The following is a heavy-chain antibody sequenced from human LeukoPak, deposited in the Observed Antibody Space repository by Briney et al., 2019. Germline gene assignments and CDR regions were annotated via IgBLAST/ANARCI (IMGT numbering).Heavy chain of an antibody. CDR1: GGTFSSYA. V-gene: IGHV1-46*01. CDR2: ISPSGGSA. CDR3: ARGNYGSGRGDY. Sequence: GASVKVSCKASGGTFSSYAISWVRQAPGQGLEWMGMISPSGGSASNTQKFQGRVTITRDTSTSIVYMELSSLRFEDTAVYYCARGNYGSGRGDYWGQGTLVTVSS. D-gene: IGHD6-19*01. J-gene: IGHJ4*02.